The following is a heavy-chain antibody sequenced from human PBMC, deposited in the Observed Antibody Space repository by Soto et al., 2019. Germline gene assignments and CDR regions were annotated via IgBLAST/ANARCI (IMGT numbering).Heavy chain of an antibody. Sequence: QVQLVQSGAEVKKPGASVTVSCKASGYTFSNYGISWVRQAPGQGLEWMGWISTYNGNTNYAQKLQGRVTMTTDTSTSTASMELKSLRSDNMAVYYCAREPLGDYYGMDVRGQGTMDTVSS. CDR2: ISTYNGNT. V-gene: IGHV1-18*03. D-gene: IGHD7-27*01. CDR1: GYTFSNYG. CDR3: AREPLGDYYGMDV. J-gene: IGHJ6*02.